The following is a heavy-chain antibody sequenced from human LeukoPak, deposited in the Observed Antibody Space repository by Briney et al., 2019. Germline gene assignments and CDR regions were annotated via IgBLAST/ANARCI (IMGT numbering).Heavy chain of an antibody. CDR2: IYYSGST. V-gene: IGHV4-59*01. CDR1: NDSISSYY. CDR3: AGSGWSYYYYYMNV. D-gene: IGHD6-19*01. Sequence: SETLSLTCTVSNDSISSYYWSWIRQPPGKGLEWIGYIYYSGSTNYKPSLKSRVTISVDTSKNQFSLKLSSVTAADTAVYYCAGSGWSYYYYYMNVWGKGTTVTISS. J-gene: IGHJ6*03.